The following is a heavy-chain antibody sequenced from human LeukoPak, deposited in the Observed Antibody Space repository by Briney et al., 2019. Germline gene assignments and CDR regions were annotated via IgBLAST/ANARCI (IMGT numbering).Heavy chain of an antibody. Sequence: GGSLRLSCAASGFTFSSYGMHWVRQAPGKGLEWVAFIRYVGSNKYYADSVKGRFTISRDNSKNTLYLQMNSLRAEDTAVYYCAKDGATSLGYWGQGTLVTVSS. V-gene: IGHV3-30*02. CDR1: GFTFSSYG. CDR2: IRYVGSNK. D-gene: IGHD5-12*01. J-gene: IGHJ4*02. CDR3: AKDGATSLGY.